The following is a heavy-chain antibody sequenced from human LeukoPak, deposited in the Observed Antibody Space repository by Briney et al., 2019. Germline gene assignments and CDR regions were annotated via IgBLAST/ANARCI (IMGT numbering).Heavy chain of an antibody. Sequence: EASVKVSCKASGYTFTGYYMHWVRQAPGQGLEWMGWINPNSGGTNYAQKFQGRVTMTRDTSISTAYMELSRLRSDDTAVYYCAKPAGPRDYYYYYMDVWGKGTTVTISS. D-gene: IGHD1-14*01. CDR1: GYTFTGYY. J-gene: IGHJ6*03. CDR3: AKPAGPRDYYYYYMDV. CDR2: INPNSGGT. V-gene: IGHV1-2*02.